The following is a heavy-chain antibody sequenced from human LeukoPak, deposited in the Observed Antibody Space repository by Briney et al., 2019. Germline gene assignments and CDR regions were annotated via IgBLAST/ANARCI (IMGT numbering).Heavy chain of an antibody. CDR2: IYYSGST. D-gene: IGHD7-27*01. CDR1: GVSISSYY. J-gene: IGHJ6*03. CDR3: ARGTGDRYYYYYMDV. Sequence: PSETLSLTCTVSGVSISSYYWSWIRQPPGKGLEWIGYIYYSGSTNYNPSLKSRVTISIDTSKNQFSLKLSSVTAADTAVYYCARGTGDRYYYYYMDVWGKGTTVIVSS. V-gene: IGHV4-59*01.